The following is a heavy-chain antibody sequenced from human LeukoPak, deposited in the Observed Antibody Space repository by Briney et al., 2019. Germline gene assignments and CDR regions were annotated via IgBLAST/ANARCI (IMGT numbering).Heavy chain of an antibody. J-gene: IGHJ4*02. CDR2: INHSGST. CDR1: GGSFSGYY. D-gene: IGHD3-16*01. V-gene: IGHV4-34*01. CDR3: ASGGNGNY. Sequence: SETLSLTCAVYGGSFSGYYWSWTRQPPGKGLEWIGEINHSGSTNYNPSLKSRVTISVDTSKNQFSLKLSSVTAADTAVYYCASGGNGNYWGQGTLVTVSS.